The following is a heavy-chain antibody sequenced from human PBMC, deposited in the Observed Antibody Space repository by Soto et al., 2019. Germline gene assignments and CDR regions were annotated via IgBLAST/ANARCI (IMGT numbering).Heavy chain of an antibody. D-gene: IGHD2-8*02. V-gene: IGHV5-51*01. CDR1: GYAFSSYW. CDR3: ARGYCTATICDPWFDP. Sequence: LGESLKISCQGSGYAFSSYWIAWVRQMPGKGLEWMGIIYPGDSDTRYSPSFRGQVTISVDKSITTAYLQWSSLKASDTAMYYCARGYCTATICDPWFDPWGQGTLVTVSS. J-gene: IGHJ5*02. CDR2: IYPGDSDT.